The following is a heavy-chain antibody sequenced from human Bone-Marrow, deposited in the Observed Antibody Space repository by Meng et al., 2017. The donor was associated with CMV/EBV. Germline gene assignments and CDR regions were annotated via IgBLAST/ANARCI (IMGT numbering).Heavy chain of an antibody. CDR3: ASRGAFDI. V-gene: IGHV1-2*02. CDR1: GFTFSSYS. Sequence: GESLKISCAASGFTFSSYSMNWVRQAPGQGLEWMGWINPNSGGTNYAQKFQGRVTMTRDTSISTAYMELSRLRSDDTAVYYCASRGAFDIWGQGTMVTVSS. J-gene: IGHJ3*02. CDR2: INPNSGGT.